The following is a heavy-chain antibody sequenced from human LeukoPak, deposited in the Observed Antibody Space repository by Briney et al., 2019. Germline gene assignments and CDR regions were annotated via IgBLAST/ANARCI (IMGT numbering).Heavy chain of an antibody. Sequence: KTGGSLRLSCATSGFTFSNAWMSWVRQAPGKGLEWVGRIKSKTDGGTTDYAAPVKGRFTISRDDSKNTLYLQMNSLKTEDTAVYYCTTVEIGGFDWFDPWGQGTLVTVSS. CDR2: IKSKTDGGTT. CDR3: TTVEIGGFDWFDP. CDR1: GFTFSNAW. V-gene: IGHV3-15*01. J-gene: IGHJ5*02. D-gene: IGHD3-10*01.